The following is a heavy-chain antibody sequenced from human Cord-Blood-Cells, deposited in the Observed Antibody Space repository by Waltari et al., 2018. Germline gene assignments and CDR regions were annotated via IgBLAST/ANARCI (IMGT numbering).Heavy chain of an antibody. Sequence: QLQLQQWGAGLLKPSETLSLTCAVYGGSFCGYSCSWIRQPPGKGLAWAGEINHSGSTNYNPSLKSRVTISVDTSKNQFSLKLSSVTAADTAVYYCARVSFSGVGYFDYWGQGTLVTVSS. J-gene: IGHJ4*02. CDR3: ARVSFSGVGYFDY. CDR2: INHSGST. D-gene: IGHD3-10*01. CDR1: GGSFCGYS. V-gene: IGHV4-34*01.